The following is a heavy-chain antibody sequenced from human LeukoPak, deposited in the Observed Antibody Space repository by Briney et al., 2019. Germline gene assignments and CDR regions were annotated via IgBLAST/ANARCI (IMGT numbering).Heavy chain of an antibody. CDR2: ISGSGGST. D-gene: IGHD6-13*01. V-gene: IGHV3-23*01. J-gene: IGHJ4*02. CDR3: AKDQSVRSSSWPYDY. Sequence: GGSLRLSCAASGFTFSSYAMSWVPQAPGKGLEWVSAISGSGGSTYYADSVKGRFTISRDNSKNTLYLQMNSLRAEDTAVYYCAKDQSVRSSSWPYDYWGQGTLVTVSS. CDR1: GFTFSSYA.